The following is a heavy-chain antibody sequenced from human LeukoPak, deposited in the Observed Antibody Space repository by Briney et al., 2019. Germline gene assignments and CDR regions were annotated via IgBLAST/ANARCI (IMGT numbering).Heavy chain of an antibody. D-gene: IGHD4-17*01. V-gene: IGHV3-11*01. CDR1: GFTFSDYY. J-gene: IGHJ5*02. Sequence: GGSLRLSCAASGFTFSDYYMSWIRQAPGKGLEWVSYISSSGSTIYYADSVKGRFTISRDNAKNSLYLQMNSLRAEDTAVYYCARVPPRPYYGDYDDWFDPWGQGTLVTVSS. CDR2: ISSSGSTI. CDR3: ARVPPRPYYGDYDDWFDP.